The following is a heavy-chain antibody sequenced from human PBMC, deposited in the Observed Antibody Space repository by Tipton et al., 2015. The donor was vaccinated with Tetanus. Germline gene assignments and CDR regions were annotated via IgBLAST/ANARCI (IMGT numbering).Heavy chain of an antibody. CDR3: ARDRGVRGGYYYYHGMDV. J-gene: IGHJ6*02. CDR1: GGSFTDFY. Sequence: TLSLTCAVSGGSFTDFYWSWIRQHPGEGLEWIGYISNSGSTYYNPSLKSRVTISVDTSQKQISLKVNSVTAADTAVYYCARDRGVRGGYYYYHGMDVWGQGTTITVSS. V-gene: IGHV4-31*11. D-gene: IGHD3-10*01. CDR2: ISNSGST.